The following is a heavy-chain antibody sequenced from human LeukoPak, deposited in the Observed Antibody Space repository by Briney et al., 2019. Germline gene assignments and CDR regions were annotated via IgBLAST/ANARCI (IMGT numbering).Heavy chain of an antibody. CDR1: GFTFSSYN. V-gene: IGHV3-21*01. D-gene: IGHD1-26*01. CDR2: ISISHSYI. CDR3: AQDSMSGSTYAFVI. J-gene: IGHJ3*02. Sequence: GGSLRLSCVDPGFTFSSYNLDSVRQAPGKGLEWVSSISISHSYISYADSVKGRFTISRDNAKNSLFLQMNSLRAEDTALYYCAQDSMSGSTYAFVIWGQGTMVTVSS.